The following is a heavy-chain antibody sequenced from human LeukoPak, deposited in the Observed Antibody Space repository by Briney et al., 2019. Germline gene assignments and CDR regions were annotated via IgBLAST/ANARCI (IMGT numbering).Heavy chain of an antibody. CDR1: GYTFTGYY. D-gene: IGHD3-22*01. Sequence: ASVKVSCKASGYTFTGYYMHWVRQAPGQGLEWMGWINPNSGGTNYAQKFQGRVTMTRDTSITTAYMDLSSLRSDDTAVYYCARGSGLSLDSSGSLGSHWGQGTLVTVSS. V-gene: IGHV1-2*02. J-gene: IGHJ4*02. CDR2: INPNSGGT. CDR3: ARGSGLSLDSSGSLGSH.